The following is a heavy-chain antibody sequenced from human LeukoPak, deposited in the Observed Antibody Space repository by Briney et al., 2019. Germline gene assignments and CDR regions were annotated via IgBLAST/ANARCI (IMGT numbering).Heavy chain of an antibody. CDR3: ARLHHDILTGYYGVFDY. CDR1: GFTFSSYW. J-gene: IGHJ4*02. V-gene: IGHV3-7*03. D-gene: IGHD3-9*01. CDR2: IKQDGSEK. Sequence: GGSLRLSCAASGFTFSSYWMSWVRQAPGKGLEWVANIKQDGSEKYYVDSVKGRFTISRDNAKNSLYLQMNSLRAEDTAVYYCARLHHDILTGYYGVFDYWGQGTLVTVSS.